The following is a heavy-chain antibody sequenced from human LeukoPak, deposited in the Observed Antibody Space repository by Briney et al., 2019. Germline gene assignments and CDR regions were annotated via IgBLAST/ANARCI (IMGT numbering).Heavy chain of an antibody. J-gene: IGHJ5*02. CDR1: GFTLSDYY. Sequence: GRSLRLSCAASGFTLSDYYMSWIRQAPGKGLEWVSYISSSGSTIYYADSVKGRFTISRDNAKNSLYLQMNSLRAEDTAVYYCARDSSSWCNWFDPWGQGTLVTVSS. CDR2: ISSSGSTI. V-gene: IGHV3-11*01. D-gene: IGHD6-13*01. CDR3: ARDSSSWCNWFDP.